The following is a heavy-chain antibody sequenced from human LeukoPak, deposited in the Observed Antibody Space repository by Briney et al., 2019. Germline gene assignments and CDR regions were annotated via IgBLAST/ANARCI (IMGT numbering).Heavy chain of an antibody. CDR2: IIPIFGTA. Sequence: SVKVSCKASGGTFSSYAISWVRQAPGQGLEWMGGIIPIFGTANYAQKFQGRVTITTDESTSTAYMELSSLRSEDTAVYYCARVTSPRYCSSTSCLNWFDPWGQGTLVTVSS. CDR3: ARVTSPRYCSSTSCLNWFDP. V-gene: IGHV1-69*05. D-gene: IGHD2-2*01. J-gene: IGHJ5*02. CDR1: GGTFSSYA.